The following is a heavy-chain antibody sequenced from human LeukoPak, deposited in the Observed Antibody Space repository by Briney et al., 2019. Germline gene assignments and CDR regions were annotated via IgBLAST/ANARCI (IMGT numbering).Heavy chain of an antibody. J-gene: IGHJ5*02. Sequence: ASVKVSCKASGYTFTGYYMHWVRQAPGQGLEWMGWINPNSGGTNYAQKFQGWVTMTRDTSISTAYMELSRLRSDDTAVYYCARGKIGVVVDWFDPWGQGTLVTVSS. V-gene: IGHV1-2*04. CDR3: ARGKIGVVVDWFDP. D-gene: IGHD2-2*01. CDR1: GYTFTGYY. CDR2: INPNSGGT.